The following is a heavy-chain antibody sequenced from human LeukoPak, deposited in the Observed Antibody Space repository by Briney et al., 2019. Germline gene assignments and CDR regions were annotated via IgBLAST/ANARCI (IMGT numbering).Heavy chain of an antibody. D-gene: IGHD3-22*01. CDR1: GFTFSDYY. Sequence: GGSLRLSCAASGFTFSDYYMSWIRQAPGKGLEWVSYISSSGSTIYYADSVKGRFTISRDNAKNSLYLQMNSLRAEDTAVYYCARVPTGHYDSSGYYYETLPNWFDPRGQGTLVTVSS. CDR2: ISSSGSTI. J-gene: IGHJ5*02. CDR3: ARVPTGHYDSSGYYYETLPNWFDP. V-gene: IGHV3-11*01.